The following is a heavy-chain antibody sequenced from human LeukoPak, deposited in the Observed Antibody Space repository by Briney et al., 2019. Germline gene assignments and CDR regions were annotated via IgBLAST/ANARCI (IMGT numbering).Heavy chain of an antibody. V-gene: IGHV1-69*10. CDR2: IIPVLSTA. CDR3: ARGRPTTSIAAAGVNWFDP. J-gene: IGHJ5*02. D-gene: IGHD6-13*01. CDR1: GDTFSRYA. Sequence: SVKVSCKASGDTFSRYAISWVRQAPGQGLEWMGGIIPVLSTANYAQKFQGRVTITADKSTSTAYMELSSLRSEDTAVYYCARGRPTTSIAAAGVNWFDPWGQGTLVTVSS.